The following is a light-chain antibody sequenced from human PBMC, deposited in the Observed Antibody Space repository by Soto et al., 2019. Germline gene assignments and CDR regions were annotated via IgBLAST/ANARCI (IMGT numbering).Light chain of an antibody. J-gene: IGLJ1*01. CDR2: GAN. CDR3: AAWDDSLTGPV. CDR1: SSNIGSNT. V-gene: IGLV1-44*01. Sequence: QSVLTQPPSASGTPGQRATISCSRSSSNIGSNTVNWAQQLPGTAPKLLIYGANQRPSGVPDRFSGSKSGTSGTLAISGLQSEDEAEYYCAAWDDSLTGPVFGTGTKVTVL.